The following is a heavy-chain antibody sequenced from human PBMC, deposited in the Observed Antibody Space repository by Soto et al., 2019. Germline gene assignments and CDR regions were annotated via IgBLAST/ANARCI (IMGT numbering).Heavy chain of an antibody. Sequence: PGGSLRLSCAASGFTFSSYGMHWVRQAPGKGLEWVAVISYDGSNQYYADSVKGRFTISRDNSKNTLYLQMNSLRAEDTAVYYCAKPQIAAAGTPFDPWGQGTLVTV. J-gene: IGHJ5*02. D-gene: IGHD6-13*01. V-gene: IGHV3-30*18. CDR1: GFTFSSYG. CDR3: AKPQIAAAGTPFDP. CDR2: ISYDGSNQ.